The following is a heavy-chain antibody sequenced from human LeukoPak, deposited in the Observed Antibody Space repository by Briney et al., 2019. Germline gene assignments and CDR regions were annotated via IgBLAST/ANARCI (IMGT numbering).Heavy chain of an antibody. J-gene: IGHJ6*03. V-gene: IGHV3-7*01. Sequence: GGSLRLSCAASGFTFSSDWMSWVRQAPGKGLEWVANIKQDGSEKYYVDSVKGRFTISRDNAKNSLYLQMNSLRAEDTAVYYCARGTSYYDFWSGYYPNYYYYYMDVWGKGTTVTVSS. CDR1: GFTFSSDW. CDR3: ARGTSYYDFWSGYYPNYYYYYMDV. CDR2: IKQDGSEK. D-gene: IGHD3-3*01.